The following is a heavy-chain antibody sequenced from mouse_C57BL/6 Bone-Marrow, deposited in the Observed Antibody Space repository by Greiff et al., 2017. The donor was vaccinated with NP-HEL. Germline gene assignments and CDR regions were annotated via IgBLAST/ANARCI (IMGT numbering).Heavy chain of an antibody. CDR2: IRNKANGYTT. CDR3: ARYDSKRDWFAY. J-gene: IGHJ3*01. Sequence: EVKLVESGGGLVQPGGSLSLSCAASGFTFTDYYMSWVRQPPGKALEWLGFIRNKANGYTTEYSASVKGRFTISRDNSQSILYLQMNALRAEDSATYYCARYDSKRDWFAYWGQGTLVTVSA. CDR1: GFTFTDYY. V-gene: IGHV7-3*01.